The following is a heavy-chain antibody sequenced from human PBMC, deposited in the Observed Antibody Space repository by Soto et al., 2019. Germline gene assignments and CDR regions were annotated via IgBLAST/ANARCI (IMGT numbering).Heavy chain of an antibody. CDR3: AIDYYDSSGYSNWFHP. Sequence: ASVKVSCKASGYTFTSYGISWGRQAPGQGLEWMGWISAYNGNTNYAQKLQGRVTMTTDTSTSTAYMELRSLRSDDTAVYYCAIDYYDSSGYSNWFHPWGQGTLVTVSS. D-gene: IGHD3-22*01. J-gene: IGHJ5*02. CDR1: GYTFTSYG. CDR2: ISAYNGNT. V-gene: IGHV1-18*01.